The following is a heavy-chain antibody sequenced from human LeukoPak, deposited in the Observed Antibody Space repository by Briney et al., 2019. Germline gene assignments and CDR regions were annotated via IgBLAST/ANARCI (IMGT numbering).Heavy chain of an antibody. CDR3: ARDDILTKFDY. CDR2: IYYSGST. V-gene: IGHV4-39*02. J-gene: IGHJ4*02. CDR1: GGSISSSSYY. D-gene: IGHD3-9*01. Sequence: SETLSLTCTVSGGSISSSSYYWGWIRQPPGKGLEWIGSIYYSGSTYYNPSLKSRVTISVDTSKNQFSLKLSSVTAADAAVYYCARDDILTKFDYWGQGTLVTVSS.